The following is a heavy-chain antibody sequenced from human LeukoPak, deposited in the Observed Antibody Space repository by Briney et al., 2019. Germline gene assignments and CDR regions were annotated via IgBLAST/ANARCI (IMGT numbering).Heavy chain of an antibody. CDR2: ISDSGGST. J-gene: IGHJ4*02. CDR3: AKVLYLTVTLLPCFGY. V-gene: IGHV3-23*01. Sequence: GGSLRLSCAASGFTFSSYAMSWVRQAPGKGLEWVSVISDSGGSTYYADSVKGRFTISRDNSKNTLYLQMNSLRAEDTAVYYCAKVLYLTVTLLPCFGYWGQGTLVTVSS. CDR1: GFTFSSYA. D-gene: IGHD3-22*01.